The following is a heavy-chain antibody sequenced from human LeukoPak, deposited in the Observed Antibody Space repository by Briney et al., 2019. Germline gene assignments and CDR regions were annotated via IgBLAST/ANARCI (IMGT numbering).Heavy chain of an antibody. V-gene: IGHV3-7*01. D-gene: IGHD3-22*01. J-gene: IGHJ4*02. CDR2: IKQDGSEK. CDR1: GFTFSSYW. CDR3: ARDPGRYYYDSSGYYDY. Sequence: PGGSLRLSCAASGFTFSSYWMSWVRQAPGKGLEWVANIKQDGSEKYYVDSAKGRFTISRDNAKNSLYLQMNSLRAEDTAVYYCARDPGRYYYDSSGYYDYWGQGTLVTVSS.